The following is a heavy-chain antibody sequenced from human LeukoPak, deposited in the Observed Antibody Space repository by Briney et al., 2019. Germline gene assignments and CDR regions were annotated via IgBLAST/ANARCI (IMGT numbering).Heavy chain of an antibody. CDR2: ISGSGGST. J-gene: IGHJ4*02. CDR3: AKDRDSSSWYGGDYFDY. V-gene: IGHV3-23*01. Sequence: GGSLRLSCAASGFTFSSYAMSWVRQAPGKGLEWVSAISGSGGSTYYADSVKGRFTISRDNSKNTLYLQMNSLRAEDTAVYYCAKDRDSSSWYGGDYFDYWGQGTLVTVSS. CDR1: GFTFSSYA. D-gene: IGHD6-13*01.